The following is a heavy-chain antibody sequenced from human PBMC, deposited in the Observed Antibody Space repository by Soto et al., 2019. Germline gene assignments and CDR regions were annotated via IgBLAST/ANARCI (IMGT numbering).Heavy chain of an antibody. D-gene: IGHD2-21*01. J-gene: IGHJ5*01. V-gene: IGHV1-8*01. Sequence: QVQLVQSGAEVKTPGASVKVSCKASGYTFATYDINWVRQAPGQGLEWMGWMNPNSDNTGYAQKFQGRLTMTRDTALSVAHMELSSLRNEDTAVYYCARSDGYTFNWLDSWGQGTLVTVSA. CDR2: MNPNSDNT. CDR1: GYTFATYD. CDR3: ARSDGYTFNWLDS.